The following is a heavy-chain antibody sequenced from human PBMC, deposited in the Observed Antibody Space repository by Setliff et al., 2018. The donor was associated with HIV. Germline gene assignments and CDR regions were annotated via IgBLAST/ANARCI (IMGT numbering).Heavy chain of an antibody. CDR3: ARAPTGVTNAFDI. CDR2: IYYGGST. D-gene: IGHD2-8*02. J-gene: IGHJ3*02. Sequence: ETLSLTCTVSGGSISSYYWGWIRQPPGKGLEWIGSIYYGGSTYYNPSLKSRVTISVDTSKNQFSLKLSSVTAADTAVYYCARAPTGVTNAFDIWGQGTMVTVSS. CDR1: GGSISSYY. V-gene: IGHV4-39*01.